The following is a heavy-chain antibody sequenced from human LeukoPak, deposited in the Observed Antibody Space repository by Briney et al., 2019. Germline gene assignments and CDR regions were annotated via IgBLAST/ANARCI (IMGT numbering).Heavy chain of an antibody. Sequence: PSETLSLTCTVSGGSISRYYWNWIRQPPGKGLEWIGYIYYSGTTNYNSFLKSRVTISVDTSKNQFSLRLSSVTAADTAVYYCARFDVSRGVIFPFDYWGQGTLVTVSS. V-gene: IGHV4-59*01. CDR1: GGSISRYY. CDR2: IYYSGTT. D-gene: IGHD3-10*01. CDR3: ARFDVSRGVIFPFDY. J-gene: IGHJ4*02.